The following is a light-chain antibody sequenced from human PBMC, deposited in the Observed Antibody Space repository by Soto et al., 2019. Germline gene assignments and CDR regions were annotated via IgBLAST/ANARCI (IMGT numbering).Light chain of an antibody. CDR3: QQYNNWPPVT. V-gene: IGKV3-15*01. Sequence: EIVMTQSPATLSVSPGERATLSCRASQSVSSNLAWYQQKPGQAPRLLIYGASTRATGIPARFSGSGSGTEFTLTLSSLQSEDFEVYYCQQYNNWPPVTFGQGAKLEFK. J-gene: IGKJ2*01. CDR1: QSVSSN. CDR2: GAS.